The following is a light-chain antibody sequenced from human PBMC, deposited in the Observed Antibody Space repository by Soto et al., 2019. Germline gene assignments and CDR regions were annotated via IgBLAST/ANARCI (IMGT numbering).Light chain of an antibody. Sequence: PGERVPLSCRASQTVSSSSLTWCQPKPGQAPGLLIYGASTRATAIPARFSGSGSGTELTLTLSSLQSEDFAFYDCQQCNNWPPITFGQGTRLEIK. V-gene: IGKV3D-15*01. CDR3: QQCNNWPPIT. CDR1: QTVSSS. J-gene: IGKJ5*01. CDR2: GAS.